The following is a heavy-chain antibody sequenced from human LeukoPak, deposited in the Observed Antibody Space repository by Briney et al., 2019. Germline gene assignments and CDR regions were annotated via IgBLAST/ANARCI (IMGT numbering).Heavy chain of an antibody. V-gene: IGHV3-49*03. CDR1: EFTFGDYA. CDR2: IRSKAYGETT. J-gene: IGHJ4*02. Sequence: PGGSLRLSCTASEFTFGDYAMSWFRQAPGKGLEWVGFIRSKAYGETTEYAASVKGRFTISRDDSKSIAYLQMNNLKTEDTAVYYCTRGIGTYYYDSSGYSVDYWGQGTLVTVPS. D-gene: IGHD3-22*01. CDR3: TRGIGTYYYDSSGYSVDY.